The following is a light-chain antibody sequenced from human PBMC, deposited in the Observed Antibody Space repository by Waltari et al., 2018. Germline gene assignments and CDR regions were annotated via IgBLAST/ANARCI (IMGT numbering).Light chain of an antibody. CDR2: ANN. Sequence: QSVLPQPPSVSGTPGQRVTTSCSRSSSNIGSINVIWYQQLLGTAPNLLTYANNRRPPGVPDRVSVSKSGTSASLAISGLQPEDEADYSCAAWDDSLEGWVFGGGTKLTVL. V-gene: IGLV1-44*01. J-gene: IGLJ3*02. CDR1: SSNIGSIN. CDR3: AAWDDSLEGWV.